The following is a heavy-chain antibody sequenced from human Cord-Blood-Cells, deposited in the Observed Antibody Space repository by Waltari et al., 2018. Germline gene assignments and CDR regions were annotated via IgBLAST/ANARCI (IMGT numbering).Heavy chain of an antibody. V-gene: IGHV1-69*09. J-gene: IGHJ2*01. Sequence: QVQLVQSGAEVKKPGSSVKVSCKASGGTFSSYAISWVRQAPGQGLEWMGRIIPILGIANYSQKFQGRVTITADKSTSTAYMELSSLRSEDTAVYYCVREVNWNYWYFDLWGRGTLVTVSS. CDR1: GGTFSSYA. CDR2: IIPILGIA. CDR3: VREVNWNYWYFDL. D-gene: IGHD1-20*01.